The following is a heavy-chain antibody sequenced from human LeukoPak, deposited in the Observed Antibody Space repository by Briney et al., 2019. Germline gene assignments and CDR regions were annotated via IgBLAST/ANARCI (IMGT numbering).Heavy chain of an antibody. CDR2: IYHSGTT. Sequence: PSETLSLTCAVSGGSISSGGYSWSWIRQPPGQGLEWIGYIYHSGTTNYNPSLKSRVTISVDTSKNQFSLKLSSVTAADTAVYHCARGVYIAAAQYAHWGQGTLVTVSS. CDR1: GGSISSGGYS. J-gene: IGHJ4*02. V-gene: IGHV4-30-2*01. CDR3: ARGVYIAAAQYAH. D-gene: IGHD6-13*01.